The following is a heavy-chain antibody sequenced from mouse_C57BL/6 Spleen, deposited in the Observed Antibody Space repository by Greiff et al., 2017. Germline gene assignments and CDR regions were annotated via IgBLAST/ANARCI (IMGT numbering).Heavy chain of an antibody. V-gene: IGHV1-80*01. D-gene: IGHD2-4*01. CDR2: IYPGDGDT. Sequence: VQLQQSGAELVKPGASVKISCKASGYAFSSYWMNWVKQRPGKGLEWIGQIYPGDGDTNYNGKFKGKATLTADKSSSTAYMQHSSLTSEDSAVYFCARCYDYAFAMDYWGQGTSVTVSS. CDR1: GYAFSSYW. CDR3: ARCYDYAFAMDY. J-gene: IGHJ4*01.